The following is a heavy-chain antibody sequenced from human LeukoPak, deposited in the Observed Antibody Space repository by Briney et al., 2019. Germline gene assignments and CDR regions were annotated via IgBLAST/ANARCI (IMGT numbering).Heavy chain of an antibody. Sequence: PSETLSLTCGVSGGSISSYFWTWIRRPPGKRLEWIGNTHYSGSTNYNPSLKGRVSISLDTSKNGFSLELTSVTAADTAVYYCATSVGYHGSKNAFDVWGLGTMVTVSS. CDR2: THYSGST. CDR3: ATSVGYHGSKNAFDV. CDR1: GGSISSYF. J-gene: IGHJ3*01. V-gene: IGHV4-59*08. D-gene: IGHD2-15*01.